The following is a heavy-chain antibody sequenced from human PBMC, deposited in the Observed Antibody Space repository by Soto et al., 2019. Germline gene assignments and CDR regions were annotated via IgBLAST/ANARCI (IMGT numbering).Heavy chain of an antibody. V-gene: IGHV1-2*02. J-gene: IGHJ5*02. Sequence: ASRKVSCKTSGYTFSAYYMHWVRQAPGQGLEWMGWINPKSGGTLYAQKFQGRVTMTRDTSISTAYMELSRLRSDDTAVYYCARGGTFAFVTSVYSGACGEVTLVPAAS. CDR3: ARGGTFAFVTSVYSGA. D-gene: IGHD3-22*01. CDR2: INPKSGGT. CDR1: GYTFSAYY.